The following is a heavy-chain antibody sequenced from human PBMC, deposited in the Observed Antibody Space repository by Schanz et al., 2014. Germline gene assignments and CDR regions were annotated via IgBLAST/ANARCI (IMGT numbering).Heavy chain of an antibody. J-gene: IGHJ4*02. D-gene: IGHD2-15*01. V-gene: IGHV3-23*04. CDR3: ARDKGGLIPFHY. CDR1: GFTFSDYA. CDR2: TSHDGSFT. Sequence: EVQLVESGGGLVQPGGSLRLSCAASGFTFSDYAMSWVRQAPGKGLEWVSRTSHDGSFTTFADSVKGRFTISRDNARNTLYLQMNSLRAEDTAVYYCARDKGGLIPFHYWGQGTLVPVSS.